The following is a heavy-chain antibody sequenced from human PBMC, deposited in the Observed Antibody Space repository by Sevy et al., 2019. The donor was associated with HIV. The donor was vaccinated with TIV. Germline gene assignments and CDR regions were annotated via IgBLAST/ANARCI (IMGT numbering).Heavy chain of an antibody. CDR2: ITSGSSYI. Sequence: GGSLRLSFAASGFTFNSYTMNWVRQAPGKGLEWVSSITSGSSYIYYADSVKGRFTISRDNAKNSLYLQMNSVRAEDTAVYYCARDGGCSSTSCLLYFDYWGQGSLVTVSS. CDR3: ARDGGCSSTSCLLYFDY. V-gene: IGHV3-21*01. CDR1: GFTFNSYT. D-gene: IGHD2-2*01. J-gene: IGHJ4*02.